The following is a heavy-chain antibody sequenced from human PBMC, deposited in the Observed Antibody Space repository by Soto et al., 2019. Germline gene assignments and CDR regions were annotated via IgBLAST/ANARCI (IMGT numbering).Heavy chain of an antibody. CDR3: ARYCSSTSCYLSYGMDV. CDR1: GFTFSSYA. CDR2: ISGSGGST. D-gene: IGHD2-2*01. J-gene: IGHJ6*02. Sequence: PGGSLRLSCAASGFTFSSYAMSWVRQAPGKGLEWVSAISGSGGSTYYADSVKGRFTISRDNSKNTQYLQMNSLRAEDTAVYYCARYCSSTSCYLSYGMDVWGQGTTVTVSS. V-gene: IGHV3-23*01.